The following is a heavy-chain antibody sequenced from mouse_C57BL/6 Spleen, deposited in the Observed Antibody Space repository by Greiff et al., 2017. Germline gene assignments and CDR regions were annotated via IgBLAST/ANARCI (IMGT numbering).Heavy chain of an antibody. D-gene: IGHD1-1*01. V-gene: IGHV3-6*01. CDR2: ISYDGSN. Sequence: EVKLQESGPGLVKPSQSLSLTCSVTGYSITSGYYWNWIRQFPGNKLEWMGYISYDGSNNYNPSLKNRISITRDTSKNQFFLKLNSVTTEDTATYYCARDGYYGSRGDWYFDVWGTGTTVTVSS. CDR3: ARDGYYGSRGDWYFDV. J-gene: IGHJ1*03. CDR1: GYSITSGYY.